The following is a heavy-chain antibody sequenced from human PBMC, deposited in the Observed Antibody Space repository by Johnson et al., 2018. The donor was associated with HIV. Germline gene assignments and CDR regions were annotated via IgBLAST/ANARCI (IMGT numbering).Heavy chain of an antibody. D-gene: IGHD3-10*01. Sequence: QVQLVESGGGVVQPGRSLRLSCAASGFTFSSYAMHWVRQAPGKGLEWVAVISYDGSNKYYADSVKGRFTISRDNSKNTLYLQMNSLRAEDTAVYYCAREGVGFREFGGFDIGGQGTMVTVSS. V-gene: IGHV3-30*04. CDR3: AREGVGFREFGGFDI. J-gene: IGHJ3*02. CDR2: ISYDGSNK. CDR1: GFTFSSYA.